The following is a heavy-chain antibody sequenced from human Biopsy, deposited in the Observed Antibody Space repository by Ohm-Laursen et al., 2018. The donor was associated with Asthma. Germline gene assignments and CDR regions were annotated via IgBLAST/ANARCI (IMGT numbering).Heavy chain of an antibody. CDR1: GGSFSGYY. J-gene: IGHJ5*02. D-gene: IGHD2-2*01. Sequence: SETLSLTCAVYGGSFSGYYWSWIRPPPGKGLEWIGEINHSGSTNYNPTLKSRITKSVDASKNQFSLKLSSVTAADTAVYYCARAGECSSTSCYNPGWFDPWGQGTVVTVSS. CDR2: INHSGST. CDR3: ARAGECSSTSCYNPGWFDP. V-gene: IGHV4-34*01.